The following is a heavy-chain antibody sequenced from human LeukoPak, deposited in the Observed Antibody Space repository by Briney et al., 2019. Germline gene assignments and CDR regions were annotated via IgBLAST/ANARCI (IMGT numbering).Heavy chain of an antibody. D-gene: IGHD3-3*01. V-gene: IGHV1-3*03. CDR2: INAGNGNT. CDR3: ARARYETRIWPKSRYDYYHYMDV. Sequence: ASVKVSCKASGYTFTSYVIHWVRQAPGQRLEWTGRINAGNGNTKYSQEFQDRVTTTSDTSASTAYMELSSLRSEDMAVYYCARARYETRIWPKSRYDYYHYMDVWGKGTTVTVSS. J-gene: IGHJ6*03. CDR1: GYTFTSYV.